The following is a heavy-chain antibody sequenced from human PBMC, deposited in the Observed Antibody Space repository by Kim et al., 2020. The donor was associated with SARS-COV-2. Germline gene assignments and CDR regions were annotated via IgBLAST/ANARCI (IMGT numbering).Heavy chain of an antibody. CDR3: AGGVGADY. V-gene: IGHV3-66*01. CDR2: GGSR. J-gene: IGHJ4*02. Sequence: GGSRYYADSGKGRFTTSRDKSKSTLYLEMNSLRAEETAVYYWAGGVGADYWGQGTLVTVSS. D-gene: IGHD1-26*01.